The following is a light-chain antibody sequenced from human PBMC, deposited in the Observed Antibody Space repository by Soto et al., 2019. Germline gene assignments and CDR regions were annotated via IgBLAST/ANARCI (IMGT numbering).Light chain of an antibody. CDR1: QSVSSSY. Sequence: EIVLTQSPGTLSLSPGERATLSCRASQSVSSSYLAWYQQKPGQAPRLLIYGASSRATDIPDRFSGSGSGTDFTLTISRLEPEDFAVYYCQQYGSSPGLFTFGPGTKVDIK. CDR3: QQYGSSPGLFT. V-gene: IGKV3-20*01. CDR2: GAS. J-gene: IGKJ3*01.